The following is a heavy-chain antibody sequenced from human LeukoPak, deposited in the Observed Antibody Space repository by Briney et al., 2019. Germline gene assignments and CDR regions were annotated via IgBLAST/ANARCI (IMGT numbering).Heavy chain of an antibody. D-gene: IGHD4-23*01. J-gene: IGHJ3*02. CDR2: ISAYSGDT. Sequence: ASVKVSCKASGYTFTSYGISWVRQAPGQGLEWMGWISAYSGDTSYAQKFQGRVTMTRDTSTSTVYMELSSLRSEDTAVYYCARDRVGVVTPGDAFDIWGQGTMVTVSS. V-gene: IGHV1-18*01. CDR3: ARDRVGVVTPGDAFDI. CDR1: GYTFTSYG.